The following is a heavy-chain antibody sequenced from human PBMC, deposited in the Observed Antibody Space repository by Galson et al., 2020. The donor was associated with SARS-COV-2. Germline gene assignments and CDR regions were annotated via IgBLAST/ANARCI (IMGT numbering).Heavy chain of an antibody. CDR1: GFSLSTSGMC. CDR2: IDWDDDK. Sequence: VSGPTLVKPTQTLTLTCTFSGFSLSTSGMCVSWIRQPPGKALAWLARIDWDDDKYYSTSLKTRLTISKDTSKNQVVLTMTNMDPVDTATYYCARPTYYYDSSGYYYGYWGQGTLVTVSS. D-gene: IGHD3-22*01. V-gene: IGHV2-70*11. CDR3: ARPTYYYDSSGYYYGY. J-gene: IGHJ4*02.